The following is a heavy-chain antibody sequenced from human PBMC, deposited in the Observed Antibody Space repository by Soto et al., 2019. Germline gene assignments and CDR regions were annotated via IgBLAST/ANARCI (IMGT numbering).Heavy chain of an antibody. V-gene: IGHV3-48*03. CDR2: ISDGGSTI. Sequence: EAELVESGGGLVQPGGSLTLSCAASGFIFSDYEVDWVRQAPGRGPEWISYISDGGSTIYYAASVKGRFTISRDDANKSLYLHMNNLRVDDTAIYFCVKEYCTGGTCFDAFDLWGQGTVVTVSS. CDR1: GFIFSDYE. D-gene: IGHD2-8*02. CDR3: VKEYCTGGTCFDAFDL. J-gene: IGHJ3*01.